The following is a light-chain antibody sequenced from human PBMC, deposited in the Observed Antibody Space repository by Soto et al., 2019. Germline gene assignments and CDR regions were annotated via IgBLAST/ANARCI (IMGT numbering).Light chain of an antibody. J-gene: IGLJ3*02. Sequence: QSALTQPASVSGSPGQSITISCTGTNSDLGSYNLVSWFQQHPGKVPKVMIFEVNQRPSGVSDRFSGSKSGNTASLTISGLQAGDEADYYCCSFAGSSTFWVFGGGTKLTVL. CDR3: CSFAGSSTFWV. V-gene: IGLV2-23*02. CDR1: NSDLGSYNL. CDR2: EVN.